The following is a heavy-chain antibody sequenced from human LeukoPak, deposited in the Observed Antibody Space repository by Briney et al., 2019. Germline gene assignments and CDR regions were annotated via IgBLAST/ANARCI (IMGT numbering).Heavy chain of an antibody. J-gene: IGHJ5*02. CDR2: IYHSGNT. Sequence: SETLSLSCTVSGYSISSGYYWGWIRQPPGKGLEWIGSIYHSGNTYYNPSLKSRLTISVDTSKNQFSLKLSSVTAADTAVYYCARDTVLNIPPGWFDPWGQGTLVTVSS. CDR1: GYSISSGYY. CDR3: ARDTVLNIPPGWFDP. D-gene: IGHD4-11*01. V-gene: IGHV4-38-2*02.